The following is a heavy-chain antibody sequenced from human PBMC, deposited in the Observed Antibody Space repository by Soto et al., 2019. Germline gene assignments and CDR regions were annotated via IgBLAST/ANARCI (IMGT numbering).Heavy chain of an antibody. V-gene: IGHV1-46*03. CDR1: GYTFTSYY. D-gene: IGHD3-10*01. CDR3: VSGAPGVRG. Sequence: QLQLVQPGAEVKKPGASVKVSCKASGYTFTSYYMHWVRQAPGQGLEWMGIINSSGGRTSYAQKFQGRVTMPRSTPTSKVYMEMSNLRSEDTAVYYCVSGAPGVRGWGQGTLVTVSS. J-gene: IGHJ1*01. CDR2: INSSGGRT.